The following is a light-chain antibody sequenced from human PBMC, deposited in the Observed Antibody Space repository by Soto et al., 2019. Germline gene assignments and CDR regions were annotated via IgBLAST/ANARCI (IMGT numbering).Light chain of an antibody. CDR1: SSNIGSNT. CDR2: SNN. V-gene: IGLV1-44*01. CDR3: AAWDDSLSGYV. J-gene: IGLJ1*01. Sequence: QSVLTQPPSASGTPGQRVTISCSGSSSNIGSNTVNWYQQLLGTAPKLLIYSNNQRPSGVPDRFSGSKSGTSASLAISGLQSEDDVDYSSAAWDDSLSGYVFRTGTKVNVL.